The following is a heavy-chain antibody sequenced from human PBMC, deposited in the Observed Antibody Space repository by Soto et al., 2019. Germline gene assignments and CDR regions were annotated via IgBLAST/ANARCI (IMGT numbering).Heavy chain of an antibody. J-gene: IGHJ4*02. CDR2: ISGSGGST. V-gene: IGHV3-23*01. CDR3: AKENGYSSTWFEFDY. CDR1: GFTFSSYA. D-gene: IGHD6-13*01. Sequence: EVQLLESGGGLVQPGGSLRISCAASGFTFSSYAMSWVRQAPGKGLEWVSAISGSGGSTDYADSVKGRFTISRDNSKNTLYLQMNSLRAEDTAVYYCAKENGYSSTWFEFDYWGQGTLVTVSS.